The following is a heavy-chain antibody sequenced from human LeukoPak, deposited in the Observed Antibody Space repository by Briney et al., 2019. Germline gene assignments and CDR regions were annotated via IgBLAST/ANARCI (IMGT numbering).Heavy chain of an antibody. CDR1: GFTVSRNY. V-gene: IGHV3-66*01. Sequence: GGSLRLSSAASGFTVSRNYMSWVRQAPGKGLEWVSVIYIHGNTYYADSVRGRFTISRDNSKNTVYLQMNSLRAEDTAVYYCASGDGYNFFDCWGQGTLVSVSS. J-gene: IGHJ4*02. D-gene: IGHD5-24*01. CDR2: IYIHGNT. CDR3: ASGDGYNFFDC.